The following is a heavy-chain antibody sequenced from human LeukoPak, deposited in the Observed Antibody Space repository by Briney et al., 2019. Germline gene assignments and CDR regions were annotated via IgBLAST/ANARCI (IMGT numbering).Heavy chain of an antibody. CDR3: ARNLGPFDV. CDR2: IVDAGT. J-gene: IGHJ3*01. Sequence: GGSLRLSCAVSGFTFTDFAMTWVRQAPGKGLEWVSTIVDAGTYYAGSVKCRFIISRDNSKNMLYLQLNSLRADDTAMYYCARNLGPFDVRGHGTMVTVSS. V-gene: IGHV3-23*01. D-gene: IGHD3-16*01. CDR1: GFTFTDFA.